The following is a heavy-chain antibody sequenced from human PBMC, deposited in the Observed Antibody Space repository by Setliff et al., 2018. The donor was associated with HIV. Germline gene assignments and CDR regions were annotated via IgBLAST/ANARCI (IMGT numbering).Heavy chain of an antibody. CDR3: ARRLGAHYYASGSYYQYWYFDL. CDR2: IYPADSDT. D-gene: IGHD3-10*01. V-gene: IGHV5-51*01. Sequence: PGESLKISCKGSGYSFTSYWIGWVRQMPGKGLEWMRIIYPADSDTRYSPTFQGQVTISADKSISTAYLHWSSLKASDTAMYYCARRLGAHYYASGSYYQYWYFDLLCRGTLVTVSS. CDR1: GYSFTSYW. J-gene: IGHJ2*01.